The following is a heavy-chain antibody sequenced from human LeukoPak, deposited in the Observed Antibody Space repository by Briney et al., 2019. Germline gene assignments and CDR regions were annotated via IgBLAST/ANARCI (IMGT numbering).Heavy chain of an antibody. V-gene: IGHV4-34*01. CDR1: GGSVGGYY. J-gene: IGHJ5*02. D-gene: IGHD3-3*01. CDR2: INQSGTT. CDR3: ARALSYDFWSGNTWFDP. Sequence: SETLSLTCEVSGGSVGGYYWSWVSRPPGKGLEWIGEINQSGTTKYNPSLKSRVTVPVETSKSQFSLKMTSVTAVDTAVYYCARALSYDFWSGNTWFDPWGQGILVTVSS.